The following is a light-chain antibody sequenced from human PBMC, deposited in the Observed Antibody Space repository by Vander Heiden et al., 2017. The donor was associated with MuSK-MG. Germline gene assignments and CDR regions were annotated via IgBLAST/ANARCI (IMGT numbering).Light chain of an antibody. CDR1: QGISSY. V-gene: IGKV1-9*01. Sequence: DIQLTQSPSFLSASVGDRVTITCRASQGISSYLAWYQQKPGKAPKLLIYAASTLQSGVPSRFSGSGSGTEFTLTISSLQPEDSATYYCQQLNSYPLTFGRGTKVEIK. CDR2: AAS. J-gene: IGKJ4*01. CDR3: QQLNSYPLT.